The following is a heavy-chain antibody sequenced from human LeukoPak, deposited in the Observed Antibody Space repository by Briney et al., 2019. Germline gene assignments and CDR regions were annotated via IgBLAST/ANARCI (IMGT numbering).Heavy chain of an antibody. V-gene: IGHV3-23*01. CDR1: GFIFTNYA. CDR3: AKRASHGSGSYYNWFDP. D-gene: IGHD3-10*01. J-gene: IGHJ5*02. CDR2: ISGSGGST. Sequence: GGSLRLSCVTSGFIFTNYAMSWVRQTPGKGLEWVSAISGSGGSTYYADSVKGRFTISRDNSKNTLYLQMNSLRAEDTAVYYCAKRASHGSGSYYNWFDPWGQGTLVTVSS.